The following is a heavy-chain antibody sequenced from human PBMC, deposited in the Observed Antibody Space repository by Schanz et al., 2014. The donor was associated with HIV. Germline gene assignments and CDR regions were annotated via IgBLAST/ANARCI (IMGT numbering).Heavy chain of an antibody. CDR2: MWYDESHK. Sequence: VQLVESGGGVVRPGGSLRLSCAAAGFTFDDYAMHWVRQAPGKGLEWVAAMWYDESHKGYADSVKGRFTISRDNSKTTRYLQMNSLRAEDTAIYYCARSPDWAGTDAFDIWGQGTMVTVSS. D-gene: IGHD6-19*01. CDR3: ARSPDWAGTDAFDI. V-gene: IGHV3-33*08. CDR1: GFTFDDYA. J-gene: IGHJ3*02.